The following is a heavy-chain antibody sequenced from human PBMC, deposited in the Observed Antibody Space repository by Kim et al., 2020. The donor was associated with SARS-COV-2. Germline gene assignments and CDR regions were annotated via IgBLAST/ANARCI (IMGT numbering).Heavy chain of an antibody. CDR1: GFTVSSNY. CDR3: ARGPIVGAKGGIYYYYGMDV. V-gene: IGHV3-66*01. Sequence: GGSLRLSCAASGFTVSSNYMSWVRQAPGKGLEWVSVIYSGGSTYYADSVKGRFTISRDNSKNTLYLQMNSLRAEDTAVYYCARGPIVGAKGGIYYYYGMDVWGQGTTVTVSS. D-gene: IGHD1-26*01. J-gene: IGHJ6*02. CDR2: IYSGGST.